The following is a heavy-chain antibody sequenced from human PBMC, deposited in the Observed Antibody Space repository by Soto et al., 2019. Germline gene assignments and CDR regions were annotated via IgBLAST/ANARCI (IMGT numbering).Heavy chain of an antibody. D-gene: IGHD3-22*01. CDR1: GYIFSTYG. V-gene: IGHV1-18*01. CDR3: ARAGGIGVGTTSY. J-gene: IGHJ4*02. CDR2: VSAYNGKS. Sequence: QIQLVQSGAEVKKPGASARVSCKASGYIFSTYGISWMRQVPGQVLVWMGWVSAYNGKSNYTQKFQGRVTMTTDTATKTAYMELRSLRSDDTAVYYCARAGGIGVGTTSYWGQGALVTVSS.